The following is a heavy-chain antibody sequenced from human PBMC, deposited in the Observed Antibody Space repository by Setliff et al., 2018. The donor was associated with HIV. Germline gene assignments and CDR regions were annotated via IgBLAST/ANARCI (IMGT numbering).Heavy chain of an antibody. V-gene: IGHV4-39*07. Sequence: SETLSLTCTVSGGPITTSTYYWGWIRQPPGKGLEWIGNIYQSGTTFYNASLRSRVTMSVDTSKNQISLKLNFVTAADTAVYYCEAATVGQTGYYGIDVWGQGTAVTVSS. CDR2: IYQSGTT. CDR1: GGPITTSTYY. J-gene: IGHJ6*02. D-gene: IGHD1-26*01. CDR3: EAATVGQTGYYGIDV.